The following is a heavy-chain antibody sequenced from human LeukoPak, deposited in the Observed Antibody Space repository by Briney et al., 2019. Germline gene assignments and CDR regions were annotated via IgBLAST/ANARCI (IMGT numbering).Heavy chain of an antibody. J-gene: IGHJ5*02. V-gene: IGHV1-2*02. Sequence: ASVKVSCKASAYTFTSHYLHWVRQAPGQGLEWMGWINPNSGGTNYAQKFQGRVTMTRDTSISTAYMELSRLRFDDTAVYYCARGITMVRGEVNWFDPWGQGTLVTVSS. CDR2: INPNSGGT. D-gene: IGHD3-10*01. CDR3: ARGITMVRGEVNWFDP. CDR1: AYTFTSHY.